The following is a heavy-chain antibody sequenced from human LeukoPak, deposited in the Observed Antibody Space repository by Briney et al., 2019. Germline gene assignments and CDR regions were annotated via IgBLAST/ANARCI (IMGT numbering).Heavy chain of an antibody. V-gene: IGHV1-3*01. D-gene: IGHD6-13*01. CDR2: INAGNGNT. Sequence: ASVKVSCKASGYTFTSYAMHWVRQAPGQRLEWMGWINAGNGNTKYPQKFQGRVTITRDTSASTAYMELSSLRSEDTAVYYCARQQLVPFDYYYGMDVWGQGTTVTVSS. J-gene: IGHJ6*02. CDR3: ARQQLVPFDYYYGMDV. CDR1: GYTFTSYA.